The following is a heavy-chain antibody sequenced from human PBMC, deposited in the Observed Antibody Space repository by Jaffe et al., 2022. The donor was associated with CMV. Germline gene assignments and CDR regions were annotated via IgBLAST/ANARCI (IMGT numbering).Heavy chain of an antibody. CDR3: ARGRFTIFGVVTTPPIDGMDV. J-gene: IGHJ6*02. D-gene: IGHD3-3*01. Sequence: EVQLVESGGGLVKPGGSLRLSCAASGFTFSSYSMNWVRQAPGKGLEWVSSISSSSSYIYYADSVKGRFTISRDNAKNSLYLQMNSLRAEDTAVYYCARGRFTIFGVVTTPPIDGMDVWGQGTTVTVSS. CDR2: ISSSSSYI. CDR1: GFTFSSYS. V-gene: IGHV3-21*01.